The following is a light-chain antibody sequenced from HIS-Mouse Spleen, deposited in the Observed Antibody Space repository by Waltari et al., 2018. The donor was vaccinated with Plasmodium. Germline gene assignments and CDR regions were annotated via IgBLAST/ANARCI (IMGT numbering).Light chain of an antibody. CDR3: CSYAGSSTNWV. Sequence: QSALTQPASVSGSPGQSITISCTGTSSDFGSYNLFSWYQQHPGKAPKLMIYEGSKRPSGVSNRFSGSKSGNTASLTISGLQAEDEADYYCCSYAGSSTNWVFGGGTKLTVL. CDR2: EGS. CDR1: SSDFGSYNL. V-gene: IGLV2-23*01. J-gene: IGLJ3*02.